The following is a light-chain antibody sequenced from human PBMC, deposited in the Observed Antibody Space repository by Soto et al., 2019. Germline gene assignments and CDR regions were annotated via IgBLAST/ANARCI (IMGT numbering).Light chain of an antibody. V-gene: IGKV1-9*01. Sequence: IQLTQSPSSLSASLGGRVTITCRASQGISSYLAWYQQKPGKAPKLLIYAASTLQSGVPSRFSGSGSGKDFTLNISSLQPEDFATYYCQQLNSYPPMYTFGQGTKVDIK. CDR3: QQLNSYPPMYT. CDR2: AAS. CDR1: QGISSY. J-gene: IGKJ2*01.